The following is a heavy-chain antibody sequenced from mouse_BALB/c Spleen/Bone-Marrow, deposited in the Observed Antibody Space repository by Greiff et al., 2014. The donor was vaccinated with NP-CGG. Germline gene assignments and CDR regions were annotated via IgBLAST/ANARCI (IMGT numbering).Heavy chain of an antibody. D-gene: IGHD2-14*01. CDR1: GYTFTSYW. J-gene: IGHJ2*01. V-gene: IGHV1S41*01. CDR3: AYYRYDVNY. Sequence: DLVKPGASVKLSRKASGYTFTSYWINWIKQRPGQGLEWIGRIAPGSGSTYYNEMFEGKATLTVDTSSSTAYILLSSLSSEDSAVYFCAYYRYDVNYWGQGTTLTVSS. CDR2: IAPGSGST.